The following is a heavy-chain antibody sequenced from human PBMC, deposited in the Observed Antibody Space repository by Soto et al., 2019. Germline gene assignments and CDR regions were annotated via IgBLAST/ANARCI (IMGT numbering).Heavy chain of an antibody. CDR2: IYSGGST. CDR3: AREGRGYSGFMDV. J-gene: IGHJ6*03. CDR1: GFTVSSNY. D-gene: IGHD5-12*01. Sequence: GGSLRLSCAASGFTVSSNYMSWVRQAPGKGLEWVSVIYSGGSTYYADSVKGRFTISRHNSKNTLYLQMNSLRAEGTAVYYCAREGRGYSGFMDVWGKGTTVTVSS. V-gene: IGHV3-53*04.